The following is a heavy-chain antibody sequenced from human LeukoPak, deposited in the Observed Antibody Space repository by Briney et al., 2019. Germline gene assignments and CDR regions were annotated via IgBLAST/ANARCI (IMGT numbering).Heavy chain of an antibody. V-gene: IGHV4-4*07. CDR2: IYTSGST. Sequence: SETLSLTCTVSGGSISSYYWSWIRQPAGKGLEWIGRIYTSGSTNYNPSLKSRVTMSVDTSKNQFSLKLSSVTAADTGVYYCARDPYDILTGLHDAFDIWGQGTMVTVSS. D-gene: IGHD3-9*01. CDR1: GGSISSYY. CDR3: ARDPYDILTGLHDAFDI. J-gene: IGHJ3*02.